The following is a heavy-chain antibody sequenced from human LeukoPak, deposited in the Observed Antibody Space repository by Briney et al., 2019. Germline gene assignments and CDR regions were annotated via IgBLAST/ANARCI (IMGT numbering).Heavy chain of an antibody. CDR3: AKDRYSYAFEYSDS. CDR2: ISNDGSKK. D-gene: IGHD5-18*01. J-gene: IGHJ4*02. Sequence: QPGGSLRISCAASGFTFSSYGMHWVRQAPGKGLDWVAVISNDGSKKYYADSVKGRFTISRDNSKNTLSLQVSSLRTEDTAVYYCAKDRYSYAFEYSDSWGQGTLVTVSS. CDR1: GFTFSSYG. V-gene: IGHV3-30*18.